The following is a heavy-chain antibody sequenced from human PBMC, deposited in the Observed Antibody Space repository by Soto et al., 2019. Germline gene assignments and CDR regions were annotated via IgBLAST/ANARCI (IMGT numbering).Heavy chain of an antibody. D-gene: IGHD3-22*01. CDR1: GGSISSGPYS. Sequence: SETLSLTCTVSGGSISSGPYSWGWIRQPPGEGLEWIGTFYYSESTYYNPSLESRVTISVDTSKNQFSLKLSSVTAADTAVYYCARDLYYDSSGLLGYWGQGTLVTVSS. V-gene: IGHV4-39*07. J-gene: IGHJ4*02. CDR3: ARDLYYDSSGLLGY. CDR2: FYYSEST.